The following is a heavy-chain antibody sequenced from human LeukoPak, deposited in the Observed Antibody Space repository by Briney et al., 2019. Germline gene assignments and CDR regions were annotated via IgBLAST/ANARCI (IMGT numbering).Heavy chain of an antibody. V-gene: IGHV4-34*01. CDR2: INHSGST. CDR1: GGSISSYY. Sequence: SETLSLTCTVSGGSISSYYWSWIRQPPGKGLEWIGEINHSGSTNYNPSLKSRVTISVDTSKNQFSLKLSSVTAADTAVYYCARGQLCDYWGQGTLVTVSS. CDR3: ARGQLCDY. D-gene: IGHD5-18*01. J-gene: IGHJ4*02.